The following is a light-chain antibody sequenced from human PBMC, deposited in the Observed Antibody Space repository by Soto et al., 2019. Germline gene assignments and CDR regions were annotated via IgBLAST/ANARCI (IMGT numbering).Light chain of an antibody. CDR1: QSVSSN. CDR2: GAS. V-gene: IGKV3D-15*01. Sequence: EIVMTQSPATLSVSPGERATLSCRASQSVSSNLAWYQQKPGQAPRHLIYGASIRATGIPARFSGSGSGTEFTLTISSLQSEDFAVYYCQQYNNWPLLFGQGTRLEIK. J-gene: IGKJ5*01. CDR3: QQYNNWPLL.